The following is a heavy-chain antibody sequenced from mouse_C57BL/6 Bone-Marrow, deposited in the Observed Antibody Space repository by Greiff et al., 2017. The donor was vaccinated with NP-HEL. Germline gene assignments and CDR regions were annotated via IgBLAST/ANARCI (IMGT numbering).Heavy chain of an antibody. J-gene: IGHJ1*03. V-gene: IGHV10-1*01. CDR2: IRSKSNNYAT. D-gene: IGHD2-3*01. CDR3: VRHNDGYLYWYFDV. Sequence: EVKLVESGGGLVQPKGSLKLSCAASGFSFNTYAMNWVRQAPGKGLEWVARIRSKSNNYATYYADSVKDRFTISRDDSESMLYLQMNNLKTEDTAMYYCVRHNDGYLYWYFDVWGTGTTVTVSS. CDR1: GFSFNTYA.